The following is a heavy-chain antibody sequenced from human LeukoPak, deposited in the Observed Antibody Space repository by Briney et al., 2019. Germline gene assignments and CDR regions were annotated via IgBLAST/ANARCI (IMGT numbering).Heavy chain of an antibody. CDR2: ISTQSGNT. CDR1: GYTLTSYG. Sequence: GASVKVSCKASGYTLTSYGINWMRQAPGQGLEWMGWISTQSGNTNYAQKVQGRLTLTTDRSTNTAYMELRSLRSDDTAVYYCVRGAYGDKWGQGTMVTVSS. D-gene: IGHD4-17*01. CDR3: VRGAYGDK. V-gene: IGHV1-18*01. J-gene: IGHJ4*02.